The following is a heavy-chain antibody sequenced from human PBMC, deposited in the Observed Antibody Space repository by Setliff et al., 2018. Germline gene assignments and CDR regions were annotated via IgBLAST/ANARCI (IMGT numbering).Heavy chain of an antibody. CDR2: IQNGGNT. J-gene: IGHJ6*03. V-gene: IGHV4-59*03. CDR1: GDSISRYY. CDR3: ARARYSSGWYGGGGAFYYMDA. Sequence: PSETLSLTCTVSGDSISRYYWSWIRQPPGKGLEWIGYIQNGGNTKYNPSLGSRITMSVDTSKNQFSLKLSSVTAADTTVYYCARARYSSGWYGGGGAFYYMDAWGKGTTVTVSS. D-gene: IGHD6-19*01.